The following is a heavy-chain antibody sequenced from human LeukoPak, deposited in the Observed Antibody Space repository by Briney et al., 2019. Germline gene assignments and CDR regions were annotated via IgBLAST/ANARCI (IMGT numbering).Heavy chain of an antibody. V-gene: IGHV3-30*18. CDR3: AKDLGGGYNFERGGAADY. CDR2: ISYDGSNK. Sequence: PGGSLRLSCAASGFTFSSYGMHWVRQAPGKGLEWVAVISYDGSNKCYADSVKGRFTISRDNSKNTLYLQMNSLRAEDTAVYYCAKDLGGGYNFERGGAADYWGQGTLVTVSS. D-gene: IGHD5-12*01. J-gene: IGHJ4*02. CDR1: GFTFSSYG.